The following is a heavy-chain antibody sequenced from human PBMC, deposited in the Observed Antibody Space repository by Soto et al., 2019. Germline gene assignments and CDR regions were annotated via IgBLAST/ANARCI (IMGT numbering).Heavy chain of an antibody. V-gene: IGHV4-59*12. CDR2: ISYTGGT. CDR3: ARETTDRMRFDY. J-gene: IGHJ4*02. CDR1: GDSISSAY. Sequence: SETLSLTYTVAGDSISSAYWSWIRQPPGKGLEWVGYISYTGGTTHNPSLKSRVTMSVDTSKNQFSLNLSSVTAADTAVYYCARETTDRMRFDYWGQGIMVTVSS.